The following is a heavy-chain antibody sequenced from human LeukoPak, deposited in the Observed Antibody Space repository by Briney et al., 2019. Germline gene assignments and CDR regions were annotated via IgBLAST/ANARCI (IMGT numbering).Heavy chain of an antibody. Sequence: SETLSLTCAVYGESFSSYYWSWIRQLPGKGLEWIGEINHRGSTNYNPSLKTRVTISIDTSKNHFSLRLTSVTAADTAVYYCARDGRDTSALYNPLRFDSWGQGALVTVSS. CDR1: GESFSSYY. J-gene: IGHJ4*02. D-gene: IGHD1-14*01. CDR3: ARDGRDTSALYNPLRFDS. CDR2: INHRGST. V-gene: IGHV4-34*01.